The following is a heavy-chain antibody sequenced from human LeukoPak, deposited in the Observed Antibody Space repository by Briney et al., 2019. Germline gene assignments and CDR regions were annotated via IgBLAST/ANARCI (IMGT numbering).Heavy chain of an antibody. V-gene: IGHV4-31*03. CDR2: IYYSGST. J-gene: IGHJ4*02. CDR3: ARETYYYDSSGYRPLDY. CDR1: GGSISSGDYY. Sequence: SETLSLTCTVSGGSISSGDYYWSWIRQHPGKGLEWIGYIYYSGSTYYNPSLKSRVTISVDTSKNQFSLKLSSVTAADTAVYYCARETYYYDSSGYRPLDYWGQGTLVTVSS. D-gene: IGHD3-22*01.